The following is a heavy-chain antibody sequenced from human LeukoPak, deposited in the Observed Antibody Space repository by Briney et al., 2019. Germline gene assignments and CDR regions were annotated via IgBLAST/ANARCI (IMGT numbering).Heavy chain of an antibody. CDR1: GGSISSYY. CDR3: ARFSAPLRFRIDY. V-gene: IGHV4-59*12. J-gene: IGHJ4*02. CDR2: IYYSGST. Sequence: LETLSLTCTVSGGSISSYYWSWIRQPPGKGLEWIGYIYYSGSTNYNPSLKSRVTISVDTSKNQFSLKLSSVTAADTAVYYCARFSAPLRFRIDYWGQGTLVTVSS. D-gene: IGHD3-16*01.